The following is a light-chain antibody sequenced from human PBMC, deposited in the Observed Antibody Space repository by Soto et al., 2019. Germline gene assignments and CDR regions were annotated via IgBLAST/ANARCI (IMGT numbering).Light chain of an antibody. CDR2: GVS. CDR1: QSVSSN. Sequence: ELLMTQSPATLSVSPGERATLSCRASQSVSSNLAWYQQKPGQAPRLLIYGVSTRATDIPARFSGSGSGTEFTLTISRLEPEDFAVYDCQQHGTSPITFGQGTRLEIK. V-gene: IGKV3-15*01. J-gene: IGKJ5*01. CDR3: QQHGTSPIT.